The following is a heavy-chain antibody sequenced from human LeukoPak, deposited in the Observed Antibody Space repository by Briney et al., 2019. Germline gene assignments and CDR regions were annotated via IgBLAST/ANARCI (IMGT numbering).Heavy chain of an antibody. V-gene: IGHV3-33*01. J-gene: IGHJ4*02. Sequence: PGRSLRLSCAASGLTFSSYGMHWVRQAPGKGLEWVAVIWYDGSNKYYADSVKGRFTISRDNSKNTLYLQMNSLRAEDTAVYYCARDSHYVYFDYWGQGTLVTVSS. CDR2: IWYDGSNK. CDR3: ARDSHYVYFDY. CDR1: GLTFSSYG. D-gene: IGHD3-10*02.